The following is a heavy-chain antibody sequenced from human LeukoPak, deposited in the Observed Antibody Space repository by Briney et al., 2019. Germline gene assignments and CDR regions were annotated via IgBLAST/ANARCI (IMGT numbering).Heavy chain of an antibody. V-gene: IGHV3-74*01. CDR2: INSDGSST. J-gene: IGHJ4*02. CDR3: VRGGYSYVFDY. CDR1: GFTFSNAW. D-gene: IGHD5-18*01. Sequence: GGSLRLSCAASGFTFSNAWMSWVRQAPGKGLVWVSRINSDGSSTSYADSVKGRFTISRDNAKNTLYLQMNSLRAEDTAVYYCVRGGYSYVFDYWGQGTLVTVSS.